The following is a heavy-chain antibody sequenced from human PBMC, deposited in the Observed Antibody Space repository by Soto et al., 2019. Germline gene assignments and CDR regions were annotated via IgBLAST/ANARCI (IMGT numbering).Heavy chain of an antibody. CDR2: TDPREPYI. CDR3: ARLYCTTTTCNNWFDT. D-gene: IGHD2-2*01. V-gene: IGHV5-10-1*01. Sequence: GESQKISCTGFGYTFTPFWSSWLRQMPGKGLEWRGRTDPREPYITYSPSFKGYVTISVDKSISTAYLQWGSLKASDPAMYYCARLYCTTTTCNNWFDTRGQGTLVTVSS. J-gene: IGHJ5*01. CDR1: GYTFTPFW.